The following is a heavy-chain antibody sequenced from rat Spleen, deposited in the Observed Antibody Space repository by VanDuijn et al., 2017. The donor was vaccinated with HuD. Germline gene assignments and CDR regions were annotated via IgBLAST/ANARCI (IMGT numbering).Heavy chain of an antibody. Sequence: EVQLVESGGGLVQPGRSMKLSCAALGFTFSNYYMAWVRQAPTKGLEWVASINFDGSGTYYRDSVKGRFTFSRNNANNTLYLQMDSLRSEDTATYYCSRTGFAYWGQGTLVTVSS. CDR2: INFDGSGT. J-gene: IGHJ3*01. V-gene: IGHV5-25*01. CDR3: SRTGFAY. CDR1: GFTFSNYY.